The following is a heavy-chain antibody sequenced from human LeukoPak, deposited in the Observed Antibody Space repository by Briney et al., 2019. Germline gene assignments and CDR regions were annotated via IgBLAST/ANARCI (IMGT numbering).Heavy chain of an antibody. Sequence: GASVKVSCKASGGTFSSYAISWVRQAPGQGLEWMGGIIPIIGTANYAQKFQGRVTITADESTSTAYMELSSLRSEDTAVYYCARGGARELLRGSYYFDYWGQGTLVTVSS. V-gene: IGHV1-69*13. CDR2: IIPIIGTA. CDR1: GGTFSSYA. D-gene: IGHD1-26*01. J-gene: IGHJ4*02. CDR3: ARGGARELLRGSYYFDY.